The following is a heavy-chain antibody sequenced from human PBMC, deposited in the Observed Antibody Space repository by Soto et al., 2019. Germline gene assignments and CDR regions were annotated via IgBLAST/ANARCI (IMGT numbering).Heavy chain of an antibody. V-gene: IGHV4-39*07. Sequence: SETLSLTCTVSGGSISSSSYHWGWIRQPPGKGLEWIGNIYYNGITYYNPSLKSRVTISVDTSKNQFSLKLSSVTAADTAVYYCARGGGEKQQLVHWGQGTLVTVSS. CDR1: GGSISSSSYH. J-gene: IGHJ4*02. CDR3: ARGGGEKQQLVH. CDR2: IYYNGIT. D-gene: IGHD6-13*01.